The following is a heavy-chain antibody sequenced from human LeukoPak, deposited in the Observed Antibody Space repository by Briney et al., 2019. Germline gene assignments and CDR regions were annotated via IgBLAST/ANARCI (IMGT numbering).Heavy chain of an antibody. J-gene: IGHJ5*02. V-gene: IGHV3-21*01. CDR1: RFNFSSYS. CDR2: ISSSSSTYI. D-gene: IGHD6-13*01. CDR3: ARESPGIAAAGDWFDP. Sequence: PGGSLRLSCAASRFNFSSYSINWVRQAPGKGLEWVSSISSSSSTYIYYADSMKGRFTISRDNAKNSLYLQMNSLRAEDTAVYYCARESPGIAAAGDWFDPWGQGTLVTVSS.